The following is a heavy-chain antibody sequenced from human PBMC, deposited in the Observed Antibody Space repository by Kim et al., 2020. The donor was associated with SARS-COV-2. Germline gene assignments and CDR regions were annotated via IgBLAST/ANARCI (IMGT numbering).Heavy chain of an antibody. V-gene: IGHV1-2*02. CDR1: GYPFSGFY. Sequence: ASVKVSCKTSGYPFSGFYIHWVRQAPGQGLEWMGWISPNNGATKYAEASQGRVTMTRDTSINTAYLELSRVKSDDTAIYFCARGSDYHGLDVWGQATTVTVSS. CDR2: ISPNNGAT. CDR3: ARGSDYHGLDV. J-gene: IGHJ6*02.